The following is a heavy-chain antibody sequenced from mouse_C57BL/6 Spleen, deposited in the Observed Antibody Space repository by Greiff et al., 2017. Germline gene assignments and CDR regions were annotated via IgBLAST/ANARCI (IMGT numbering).Heavy chain of an antibody. J-gene: IGHJ2*01. CDR3: ARQVKSNFDY. V-gene: IGHV1-82*01. CDR1: GYAFSSSW. Sequence: VNVVESGPELVKPGASVKISCKASGYAFSSSWMNWVKQRPGKGLEWIGRIYPGDGDTNYNGKFKGKATLTADKSSSTAYMQLSSLTSEDSAVYFCARQVKSNFDYWGQGTTLTVSS. CDR2: IYPGDGDT. D-gene: IGHD1-3*01.